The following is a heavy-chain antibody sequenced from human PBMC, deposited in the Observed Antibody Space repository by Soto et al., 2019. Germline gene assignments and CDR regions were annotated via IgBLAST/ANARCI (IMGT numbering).Heavy chain of an antibody. CDR3: AKGATAQAPYYYYGMDV. CDR1: GFTSSSYG. J-gene: IGHJ6*02. CDR2: ISYDGSNK. D-gene: IGHD5-18*01. V-gene: IGHV3-30*18. Sequence: PGGSLRLSCAASGFTSSSYGMHWVRQAPGKGLEWVAVISYDGSNKYYADSVKGRFTISRDNSKNTLYLQMNSLRAEDTAVYYCAKGATAQAPYYYYGMDVWGQGTTVTV.